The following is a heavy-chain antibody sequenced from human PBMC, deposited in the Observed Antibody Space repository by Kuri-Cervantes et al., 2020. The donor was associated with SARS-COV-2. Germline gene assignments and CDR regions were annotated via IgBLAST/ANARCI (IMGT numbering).Heavy chain of an antibody. Sequence: SVKVSCKASGGTFSSYAISWVRQAPGQGLEWMGRIIPILGIANYAQKFQGRVTITADKSTSAAYMELSSLRSEDTAVYYCARDLAARLDYYYGMDVWGQGTTVTVSS. CDR1: GGTFSSYA. J-gene: IGHJ6*02. CDR3: ARDLAARLDYYYGMDV. V-gene: IGHV1-69*04. CDR2: IIPILGIA. D-gene: IGHD6-6*01.